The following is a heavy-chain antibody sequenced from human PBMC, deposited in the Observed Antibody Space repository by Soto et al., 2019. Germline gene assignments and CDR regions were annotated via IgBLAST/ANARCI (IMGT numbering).Heavy chain of an antibody. Sequence: ASVKVSCTASGHTFTTYGISWVRQAPGQGLEWMGWISTYNGNTYSAQKLQGRVTMTTDTSTSTAYMELRSLRSDDTAVYYCARERDYYDSSGQRDAFDIWGQGTMVTVSS. J-gene: IGHJ3*02. CDR3: ARERDYYDSSGQRDAFDI. CDR1: GHTFTTYG. CDR2: ISTYNGNT. D-gene: IGHD3-22*01. V-gene: IGHV1-18*01.